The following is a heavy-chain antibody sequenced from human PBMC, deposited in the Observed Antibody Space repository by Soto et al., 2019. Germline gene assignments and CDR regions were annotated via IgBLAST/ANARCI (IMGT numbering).Heavy chain of an antibody. D-gene: IGHD2-15*01. CDR3: ARPVVAASGGYYYMDV. CDR2: IYYSGST. J-gene: IGHJ6*03. CDR1: GGSISSSSYY. Sequence: SETLSLTCTVSGGSISSSSYYWGWIRQPPGKGLEWIGSIYYSGSTYYNPSLKSRVTISVDTSKNQFSLKLSSVTAADTAVYYCARPVVAASGGYYYMDVWGKGTTVTVSS. V-gene: IGHV4-39*01.